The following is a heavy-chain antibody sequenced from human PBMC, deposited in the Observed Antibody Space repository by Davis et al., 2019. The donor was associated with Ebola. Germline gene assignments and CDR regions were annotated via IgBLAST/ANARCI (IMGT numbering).Heavy chain of an antibody. V-gene: IGHV3-30*03. J-gene: IGHJ6*02. D-gene: IGHD2-8*02. CDR3: ARSIVRSYWYYYGMDV. CDR1: GFIFSSYG. Sequence: PGGSLRLSCAASGFIFSSYGMHWVRQAPGKGLEWVAVISYDGSSKSYADFVKGRFTISRDNSKNTLSLQMNSLRAEDTAVYYCARSIVRSYWYYYGMDVWGQGTTVTVPS. CDR2: ISYDGSSK.